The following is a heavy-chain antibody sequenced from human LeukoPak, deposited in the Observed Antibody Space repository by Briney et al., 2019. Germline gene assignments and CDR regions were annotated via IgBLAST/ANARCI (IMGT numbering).Heavy chain of an antibody. CDR3: AHGSAQYYED. CDR1: GLTLSNAW. V-gene: IGHV3-15*07. J-gene: IGHJ1*01. D-gene: IGHD2-15*01. CDR2: IRSQTAGGTT. Sequence: PGGSLRLSCAVSGLTLSNAWMNWVRQAPGKGLEWVGRIRSQTAGGTTDFAAPVKGRFSISRDDSKNSLYLQMNSLTSEDTAVYYCAHGSAQYYEDWGQGTLVTVSS.